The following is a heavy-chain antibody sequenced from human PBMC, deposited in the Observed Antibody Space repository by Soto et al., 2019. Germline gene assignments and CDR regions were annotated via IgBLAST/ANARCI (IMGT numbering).Heavy chain of an antibody. J-gene: IGHJ6*02. CDR2: INAGNGNT. V-gene: IGHV1-3*01. Sequence: QVQLVQSGAEVKKPGASVKVSCKASGYTFTSDAMHWVRQAPGQRLEWMGWINAGNGNTKYSQKFQGRVTITRDTSASTAYMELSSLRSEDTAVYYCARGLLLLWFGELLPGIDVWGQGTTVTVSS. CDR1: GYTFTSDA. CDR3: ARGLLLLWFGELLPGIDV. D-gene: IGHD3-10*01.